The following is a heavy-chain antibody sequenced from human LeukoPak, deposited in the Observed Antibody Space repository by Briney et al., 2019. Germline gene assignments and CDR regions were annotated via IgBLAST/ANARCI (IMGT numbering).Heavy chain of an antibody. CDR2: ISGSGGST. CDR1: GLTFSSYA. D-gene: IGHD4-23*01. V-gene: IGHV3-23*01. Sequence: GGSLRLSCAASGLTFSSYAMSWVRQAPGKGLEWVSAISGSGGSTYYADSVKGRFTISRDNSKNTLYLQMNSLRAEDTAVYYCAKDRNRWLGKIGDYWGQGTLVTVSS. CDR3: AKDRNRWLGKIGDY. J-gene: IGHJ4*02.